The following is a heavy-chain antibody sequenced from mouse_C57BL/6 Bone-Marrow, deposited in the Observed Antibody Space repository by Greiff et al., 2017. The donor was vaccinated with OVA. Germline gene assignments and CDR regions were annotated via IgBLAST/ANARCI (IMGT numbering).Heavy chain of an antibody. CDR1: GYTFTSYW. V-gene: IGHV1-55*01. CDR2: IYPGSGST. J-gene: IGHJ2*01. CDR3: ARSEDY. Sequence: QLQQPGAELVKPGASVKMSCKASGYTFTSYWITWVKQRPGQGPEWIGDIYPGSGSTYYNEKFKSKATLTVDTSSSTAYMQLSSLTAEDSAVYYCARSEDYWGQGTTLTVSS.